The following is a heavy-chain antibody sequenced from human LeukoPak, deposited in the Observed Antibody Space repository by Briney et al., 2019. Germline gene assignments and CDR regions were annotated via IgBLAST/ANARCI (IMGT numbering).Heavy chain of an antibody. V-gene: IGHV3-48*04. D-gene: IGHD2-15*01. Sequence: GGSLRLSCAASGFTFSSYGMSWVRQAPGKGLEWVSYISSSGNSIYHADSVKGRFTISRDNAKNSLYLQMNSLRAEDTAVYYCARTPKYCSGGSCYRFDYWGQGTLVTVSS. CDR1: GFTFSSYG. CDR2: ISSSGNSI. CDR3: ARTPKYCSGGSCYRFDY. J-gene: IGHJ4*02.